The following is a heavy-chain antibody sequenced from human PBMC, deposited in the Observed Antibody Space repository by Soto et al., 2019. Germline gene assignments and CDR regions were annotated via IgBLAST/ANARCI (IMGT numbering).Heavy chain of an antibody. Sequence: EVQLVESGGGLVQPGGSLRLSCAASGFTFSSYSMNWVRQAPGKGLEWVSYISSSSSTIYYADSVKGRFTISRDNAKNSLDLQMNRLRDEDTAVYYCARDFGWGVRDFYYSSGYPAPSDYWGQGTLVTVSS. J-gene: IGHJ4*02. V-gene: IGHV3-48*02. CDR3: ARDFGWGVRDFYYSSGYPAPSDY. CDR2: ISSSSSTI. D-gene: IGHD3-22*01. CDR1: GFTFSSYS.